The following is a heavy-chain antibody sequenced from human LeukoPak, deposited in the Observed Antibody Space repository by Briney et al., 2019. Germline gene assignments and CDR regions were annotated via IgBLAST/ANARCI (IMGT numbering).Heavy chain of an antibody. J-gene: IGHJ5*02. V-gene: IGHV1-2*02. D-gene: IGHD3-10*01. CDR1: GYTFTGYY. Sequence: ASVKVSCKASGYTFTGYYMHWVRQAPGQGLEWMGWINPNSGGTNYAQKFQGRVTMTRDTSISTAYMELSRLRSDDTAVYYCARERMVRGVYNWFDPWGQGTLVTVSS. CDR3: ARERMVRGVYNWFDP. CDR2: INPNSGGT.